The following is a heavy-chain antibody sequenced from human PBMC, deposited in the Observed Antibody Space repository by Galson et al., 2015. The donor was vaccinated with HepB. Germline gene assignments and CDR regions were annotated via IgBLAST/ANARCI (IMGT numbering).Heavy chain of an antibody. J-gene: IGHJ2*01. CDR3: ARPLDWGLYSSSWRGDWYFDL. CDR1: GYSFTSYW. V-gene: IGHV5-10-1*01. CDR2: IDPSDSYT. D-gene: IGHD6-13*01. Sequence: QSGAEVKKPGESLRISCKGSGYSFTSYWISWVRQMPGKGLEWMGRIDPSDSYTNYSPSFQGHVTISADKSISTAYLQWSSLKASDTAMYYCARPLDWGLYSSSWRGDWYFDLWGRGTLVTVSS.